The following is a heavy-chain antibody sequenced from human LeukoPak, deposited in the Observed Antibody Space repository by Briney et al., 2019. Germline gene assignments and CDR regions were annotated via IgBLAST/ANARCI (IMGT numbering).Heavy chain of an antibody. Sequence: GGSLTLLCAASGFTFSNYAMHWVRLAPGKGLEWVTIIPDNGNYKYYAASVQGRFAISRDNSKNTLYLQINSLRVEDTALYYCAKGDGSFVMDSWGQGTLVTVSS. CDR1: GFTFSNYA. CDR2: IPDNGNYK. CDR3: AKGDGSFVMDS. V-gene: IGHV3-30*09. D-gene: IGHD3-16*02. J-gene: IGHJ4*02.